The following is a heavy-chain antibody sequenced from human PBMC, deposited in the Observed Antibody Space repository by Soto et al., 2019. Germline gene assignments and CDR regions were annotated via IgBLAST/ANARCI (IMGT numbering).Heavy chain of an antibody. CDR1: GGSISSYY. CDR2: IYYSGST. Sequence: QVQLQESGPGLVKPSETLSLTCTVSGGSISSYYWSWIRQPPGKGLEWIGYIYYSGSTNYYPSLKSRVTISVDTSKNQFSLKLSSVTAADTAVYYCARGWGLVFDYWGQGTLVTVSS. V-gene: IGHV4-59*13. D-gene: IGHD2-21*02. J-gene: IGHJ4*02. CDR3: ARGWGLVFDY.